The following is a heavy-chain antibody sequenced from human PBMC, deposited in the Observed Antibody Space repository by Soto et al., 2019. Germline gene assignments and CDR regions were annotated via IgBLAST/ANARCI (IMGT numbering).Heavy chain of an antibody. CDR1: GYTFTSYG. CDR2: ISGYNGNT. D-gene: IGHD3-22*01. J-gene: IGHJ6*02. Sequence: ASVKVSCKASGYTFTSYGISWVRQAPGQGLEWMGWISGYNGNTNYAQKLQGRVTMTTDKSTSTAYTELRSLRSDDTAVYYCARVPVDSSVYSAGVYYYGMDGWGRGTTDTVSS. CDR3: ARVPVDSSVYSAGVYYYGMDG. V-gene: IGHV1-18*01.